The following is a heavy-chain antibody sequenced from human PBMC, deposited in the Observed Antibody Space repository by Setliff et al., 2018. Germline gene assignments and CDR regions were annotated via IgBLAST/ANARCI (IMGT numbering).Heavy chain of an antibody. CDR3: ARADSSGYYPYFDY. Sequence: SETLSLTCTVSGGSVSSGSYDWSWIRQPPGKGLEWIGYIYYSGSTNYNPSLKSRVTISVDTSKNQFSLKLSSVTAADTAVYYCARADSSGYYPYFDYWGQGTLVTVSS. J-gene: IGHJ4*02. D-gene: IGHD3-22*01. V-gene: IGHV4-61*01. CDR2: IYYSGST. CDR1: GGSVSSGSYD.